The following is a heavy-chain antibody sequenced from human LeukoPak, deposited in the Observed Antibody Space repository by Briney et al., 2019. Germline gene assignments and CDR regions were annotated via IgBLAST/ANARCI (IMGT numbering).Heavy chain of an antibody. CDR3: ARHTMVNSYYYGMDV. D-gene: IGHD3-10*01. V-gene: IGHV4-59*01. J-gene: IGHJ6*02. Sequence: SETLSLTCTVSGGSISTYSWSWIRQPPGKGLEWIGFIYYSGNTNYNPSLKSRVTISVDTSKNQFSLKLSSVTAADTAVYYCARHTMVNSYYYGMDVWGQGTTVTVSS. CDR2: IYYSGNT. CDR1: GGSISTYS.